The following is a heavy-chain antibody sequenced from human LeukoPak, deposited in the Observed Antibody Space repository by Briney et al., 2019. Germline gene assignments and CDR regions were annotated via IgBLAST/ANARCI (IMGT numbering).Heavy chain of an antibody. CDR3: ARVGESLCYYDSSGYLDY. Sequence: GASVKVSCKASGGTFSSYAISWVRQAPGQGLEWMGGIIPIFGTANYAQKFQGRVTITAVESMSTVYMELRSLRSDDTAVYYCARVGESLCYYDSSGYLDYWGQGTLVTVSS. J-gene: IGHJ4*02. CDR2: IIPIFGTA. D-gene: IGHD3-22*01. V-gene: IGHV1-69*13. CDR1: GGTFSSYA.